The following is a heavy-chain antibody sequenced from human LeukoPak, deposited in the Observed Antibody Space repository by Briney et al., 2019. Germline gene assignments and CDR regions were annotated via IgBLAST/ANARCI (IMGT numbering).Heavy chain of an antibody. J-gene: IGHJ4*02. Sequence: ASVKVSCKASGYTFTSYGISWVRQAPGQGLEWMGWISAYNGNTNYAQKLQGRVTMTTDTSTSTAYMELRSLRSDDTAFYYCARARRYFGSQKFYYLDFWGQGSLVTVSS. CDR3: ARARRYFGSQKFYYLDF. CDR2: ISAYNGNT. D-gene: IGHD3-10*01. CDR1: GYTFTSYG. V-gene: IGHV1-18*01.